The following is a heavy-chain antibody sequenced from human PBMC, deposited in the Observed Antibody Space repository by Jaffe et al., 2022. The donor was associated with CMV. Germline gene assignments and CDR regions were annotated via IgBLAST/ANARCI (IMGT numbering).Heavy chain of an antibody. V-gene: IGHV4-59*08. J-gene: IGHJ6*03. Sequence: QVQLQESGPGLVKPSETLSLTCSVSGNSISNYYWSWIRQPPGKGLEWMGYIYYSGSTNYNPSLKSRVTISVDTSKNQFSLKLRSVTAADTAVYYCARSGYSDSSGFLRWGTPPPYYDYYYMDVWGKGTTVTVSS. CDR2: IYYSGST. CDR3: ARSGYSDSSGFLRWGTPPPYYDYYYMDV. CDR1: GNSISNYY. D-gene: IGHD3-22*01.